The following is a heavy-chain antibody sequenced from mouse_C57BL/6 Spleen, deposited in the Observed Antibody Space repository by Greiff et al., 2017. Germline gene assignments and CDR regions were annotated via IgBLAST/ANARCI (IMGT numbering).Heavy chain of an antibody. D-gene: IGHD1-1*01. CDR2: IDPSDSET. J-gene: IGHJ4*01. V-gene: IGHV1-52*01. CDR3: ARAYGYAMDY. CDR1: GYTFTSYW. Sequence: QVQLKQPGTELVRPGSSVKLSCKASGYTFTSYWMHWVKQRPIQGLEWIGNIDPSDSETHYNQKFKDKATLTVDKSSSTAYMQLSSLTSEDSAVXYCARAYGYAMDYWGQGTSVTVSS.